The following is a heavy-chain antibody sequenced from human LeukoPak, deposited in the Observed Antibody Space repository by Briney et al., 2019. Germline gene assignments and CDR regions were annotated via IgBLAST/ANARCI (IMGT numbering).Heavy chain of an antibody. Sequence: GESLKISCKGSGYSFTSYWIGWVRQMPGKGLEWMGIIYPGDSDTRYSPSFQGQVTISADKSISTAYLQWSSLKALDTAMYYCARCMVRGVIEVYFDYWGQGTLVTVSS. D-gene: IGHD3-10*01. CDR3: ARCMVRGVIEVYFDY. J-gene: IGHJ4*02. V-gene: IGHV5-51*01. CDR1: GYSFTSYW. CDR2: IYPGDSDT.